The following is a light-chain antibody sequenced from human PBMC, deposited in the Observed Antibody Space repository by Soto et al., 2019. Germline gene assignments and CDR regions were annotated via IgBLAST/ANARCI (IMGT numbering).Light chain of an antibody. V-gene: IGLV2-8*01. Sequence: QSALTQPPSASGSPGQSVTISCTGTSGDVGGYNYVSWYQQHPSKAPKLKIHEVSKRPSGVPDRFSGSKSGNTASLTVSGLQAEDEADYYCSSYAGSNNLVFGTGTKVTVL. CDR2: EVS. CDR3: SSYAGSNNLV. CDR1: SGDVGGYNY. J-gene: IGLJ1*01.